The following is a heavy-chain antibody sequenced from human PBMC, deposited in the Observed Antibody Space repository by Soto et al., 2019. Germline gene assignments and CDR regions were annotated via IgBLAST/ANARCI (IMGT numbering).Heavy chain of an antibody. CDR2: IYHSGST. Sequence: PSETLSLTCAVSGGSISSGGYSWSWIRQPPGKGLEWIGYIYHSGSTYYNPSLKSRVTISVDRSKNQFSLKLSSVTAADTAVYYCARLAGGVAFDIWGQGTMVTGSS. D-gene: IGHD3-16*01. CDR3: ARLAGGVAFDI. CDR1: GGSISSGGYS. V-gene: IGHV4-30-2*01. J-gene: IGHJ3*02.